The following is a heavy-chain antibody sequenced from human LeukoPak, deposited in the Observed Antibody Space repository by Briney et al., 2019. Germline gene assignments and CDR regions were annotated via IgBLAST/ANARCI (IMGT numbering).Heavy chain of an antibody. CDR3: AKDGVFVLMEYELSFDY. V-gene: IGHV3-23*01. J-gene: IGHJ4*02. CDR1: GFTFSSYA. CDR2: ISGSGGST. D-gene: IGHD2-8*01. Sequence: GGSLRLSCAASGFTFSSYAMSWVRQAPGRGLEWVSAISGSGGSTYYADSVKGRFTISRDNSKNTLYLQMNSLRAEDTAVYYCAKDGVFVLMEYELSFDYWGQGTLVTVSS.